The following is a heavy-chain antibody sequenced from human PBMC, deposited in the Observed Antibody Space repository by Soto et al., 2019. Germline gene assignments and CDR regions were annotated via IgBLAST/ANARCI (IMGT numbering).Heavy chain of an antibody. J-gene: IGHJ6*02. D-gene: IGHD2-8*01. Sequence: QVQLVQSGAEVKKPGASVKVSCKASGYTFTSYGISWVRQAPGQGLEWMGWISAYNGKTNYAQKLQGRVTMTIDTSTSKAYMELRSLRSDDTAVYYCARACESRCYGMDVWGQGTTVTVSS. V-gene: IGHV1-18*01. CDR1: GYTFTSYG. CDR2: ISAYNGKT. CDR3: ARACESRCYGMDV.